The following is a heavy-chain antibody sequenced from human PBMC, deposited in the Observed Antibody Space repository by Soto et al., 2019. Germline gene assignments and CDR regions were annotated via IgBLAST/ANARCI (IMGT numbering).Heavy chain of an antibody. CDR2: IWYDGSKK. V-gene: IGHV3-33*01. CDR3: ARDVHCGGDSPLCAFDI. Sequence: QVQLVESGGGVVQPGRSLRLSCAASGLIFSNNGMHWVRQAPGKGLEWVAVIWYDGSKKYYADSVKGRFTISRDNSKNTLYLQMNSLRAEDTAVYSCARDVHCGGDSPLCAFDIWGLGTTVIVSS. D-gene: IGHD2-21*02. CDR1: GLIFSNNG. J-gene: IGHJ3*02.